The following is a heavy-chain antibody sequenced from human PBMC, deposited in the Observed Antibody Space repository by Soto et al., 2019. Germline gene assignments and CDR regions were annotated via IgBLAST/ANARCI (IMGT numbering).Heavy chain of an antibody. D-gene: IGHD3-3*02. CDR2: IFYLGSS. Sequence: TSETLYLTCTVSGGSIISSYFYWGWVGPPPGQGLEWIGSIFYLGSSYYNPSLKSLVTMSVDTSKNQFSLMLRSVTAADTALYFCARHSLALRKNNWFDHWGQGIMVTVSS. J-gene: IGHJ5*02. V-gene: IGHV4-39*01. CDR1: GGSIISSYFY. CDR3: ARHSLALRKNNWFDH.